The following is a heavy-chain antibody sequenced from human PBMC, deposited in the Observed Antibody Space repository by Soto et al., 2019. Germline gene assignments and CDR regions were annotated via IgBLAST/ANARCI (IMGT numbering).Heavy chain of an antibody. CDR3: AKDGYYYDSSGSIDY. V-gene: IGHV3-23*01. J-gene: IGHJ4*02. CDR1: GFTFSSYA. Sequence: PGGSLRLSCAASGFTFSSYAMSWVRQAPGKGLEWVSAISGSGGSTYYADSVKGRFTISRDNSKNTLYLQMNSLRAEDTAVYYCAKDGYYYDSSGSIDYWGQGTLVTVST. CDR2: ISGSGGST. D-gene: IGHD3-22*01.